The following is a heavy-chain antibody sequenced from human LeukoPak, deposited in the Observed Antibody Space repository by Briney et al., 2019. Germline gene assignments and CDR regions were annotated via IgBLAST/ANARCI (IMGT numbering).Heavy chain of an antibody. CDR2: ISDTGNT. CDR3: AKAPVTTCRGAFCYPFDY. J-gene: IGHJ4*02. CDR1: GFTFNNYA. D-gene: IGHD2-15*01. V-gene: IGHV3-23*01. Sequence: GGSLRLSCAASGFTFNNYAMSWVRQAPGKGLEWVSAISDTGNTYHADSVRGRFTISRDSSKNTLFLQMNRLRPEDAAVYYCAKAPVTTCRGAFCYPFDYWGLGTLVTVSS.